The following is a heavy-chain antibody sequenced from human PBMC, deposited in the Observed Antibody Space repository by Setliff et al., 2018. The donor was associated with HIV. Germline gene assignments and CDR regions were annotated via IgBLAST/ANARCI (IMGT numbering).Heavy chain of an antibody. CDR2: VSHSGST. D-gene: IGHD4-17*01. Sequence: ASETLSLTCAVSGVSLEKSGFFWGWIRQSPGKGLEWIGGVSHSGSTYYNSSLKTRLTMSLASSRNQLSLRLSSVTAAGSGISYCAAHLAITVIRHWFFSLWGRGTLVTVSS. V-gene: IGHV4-39*01. J-gene: IGHJ2*01. CDR3: AAHLAITVIRHWFFSL. CDR1: GVSLEKSGFF.